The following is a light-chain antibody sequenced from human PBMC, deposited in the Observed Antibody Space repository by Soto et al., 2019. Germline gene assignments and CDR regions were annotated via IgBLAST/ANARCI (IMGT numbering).Light chain of an antibody. CDR2: AAS. J-gene: IGKJ5*01. Sequence: IQSTQSPSSLSASVGDRVTITCRASQGISSYLAWYQQKPGKAPKLLIKAASRLQTGVPSRFSGSGSGTDFTLTISGLQPDDFATYYCQQLNIDSYPITFGQGTRLRL. CDR3: QQLNIDSYPIT. V-gene: IGKV1-9*01. CDR1: QGISSY.